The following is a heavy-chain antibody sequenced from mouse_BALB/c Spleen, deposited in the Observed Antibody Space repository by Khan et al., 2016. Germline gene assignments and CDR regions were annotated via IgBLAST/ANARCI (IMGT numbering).Heavy chain of an antibody. J-gene: IGHJ4*01. V-gene: IGHV6-6*01. CDR2: IRSEANNQAT. Sequence: EVKLEESGGGLVQPGGSMKLSCAASGFTFSDAWMDWVRQSPEKGLEWVAEIRSEANNQATYYAESVKGRFTISRDDSKSSVYLQMNRLRAEDTGIYYCIAYDYDAMDYWGQGTSVTVSS. CDR1: GFTFSDAW. CDR3: IAYDYDAMDY. D-gene: IGHD1-1*02.